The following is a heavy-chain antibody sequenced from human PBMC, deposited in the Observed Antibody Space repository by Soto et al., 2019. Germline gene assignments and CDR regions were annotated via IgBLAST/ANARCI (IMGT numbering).Heavy chain of an antibody. Sequence: QVQLVESGGGVVQPGRSLRLSCAASGFTFSSYGMHWVRQAPGKGLEWVAVIWYDGSNKYYADSVKGRFTISRDNSKNTLYLQMNRLGAEDTAVYYCARPARAGCSGGSCYSGLGNWGQGTLVTVSS. CDR2: IWYDGSNK. D-gene: IGHD2-15*01. V-gene: IGHV3-33*01. CDR1: GFTFSSYG. J-gene: IGHJ4*02. CDR3: ARPARAGCSGGSCYSGLGN.